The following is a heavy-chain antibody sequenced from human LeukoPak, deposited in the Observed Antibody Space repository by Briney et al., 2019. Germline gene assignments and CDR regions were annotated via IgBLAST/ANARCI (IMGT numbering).Heavy chain of an antibody. D-gene: IGHD1-26*01. J-gene: IGHJ6*03. CDR3: AKDDGGSYYIYYYYMDV. Sequence: GGSLRLSCAASGFSFSNYAMSWVRQAPGKGLEWVSGISGSGGTTYYADSVKGHFTISRDNSKNTLYLQMNSLRAEDTAVYYCAKDDGGSYYIYYYYMDVWGKGTTVTISS. V-gene: IGHV3-23*01. CDR1: GFSFSNYA. CDR2: ISGSGGTT.